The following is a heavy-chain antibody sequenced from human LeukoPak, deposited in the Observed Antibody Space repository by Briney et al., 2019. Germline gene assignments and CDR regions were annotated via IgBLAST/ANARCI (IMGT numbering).Heavy chain of an antibody. D-gene: IGHD3-3*01. CDR1: GYTFTSYD. V-gene: IGHV1-8*01. Sequence: GGSVKVSCKASGYTFTSYDINWVRQATGQGLEWMGWMNPNSGNTGYAQKFQGRVTITTDESTSTAYMELSSLRSEDTAVYYCAVGIFGVVTPIDYWGQGTLVTVSS. CDR2: MNPNSGNT. CDR3: AVGIFGVVTPIDY. J-gene: IGHJ4*02.